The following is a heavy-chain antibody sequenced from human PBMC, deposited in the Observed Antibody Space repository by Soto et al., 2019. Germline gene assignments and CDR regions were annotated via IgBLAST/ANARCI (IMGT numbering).Heavy chain of an antibody. CDR1: GYTFTGYT. Sequence: QVQLVQSGAEVKKPGASVKVSCKASGYTFTGYTINWVRQAPGQGLEWMGGISGYNGNTNYAQKLQDRVTLTTDTSTSTAYMELRSLRSDDTAVYYCARDRGSGSYYYYGVDVWGQGTTVTVSS. D-gene: IGHD3-10*01. CDR3: ARDRGSGSYYYYGVDV. CDR2: ISGYNGNT. J-gene: IGHJ6*02. V-gene: IGHV1-18*04.